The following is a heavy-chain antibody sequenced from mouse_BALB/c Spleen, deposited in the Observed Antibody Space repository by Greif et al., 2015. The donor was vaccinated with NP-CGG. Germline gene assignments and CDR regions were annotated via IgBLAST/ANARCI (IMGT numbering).Heavy chain of an antibody. Sequence: VMLVESGAELAKPGASVKMSCKASGYTFTSYWMHWVKQRPGQGLEWIGYINPSTGYTEYNQKFKDKATLTADKSSSTAYMQLSSLTSEDSAVYYCARGYYGLDYWGQGTTLTVSS. CDR1: GYTFTSYW. CDR3: ARGYYGLDY. CDR2: INPSTGYT. D-gene: IGHD1-2*01. J-gene: IGHJ2*01. V-gene: IGHV1-7*01.